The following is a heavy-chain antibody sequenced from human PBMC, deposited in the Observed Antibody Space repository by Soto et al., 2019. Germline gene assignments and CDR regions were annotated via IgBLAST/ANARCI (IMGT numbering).Heavy chain of an antibody. J-gene: IGHJ4*02. CDR1: GGSISSGGYS. D-gene: IGHD5-12*01. CDR3: ARHFRGYERGGFDY. CDR2: IYYSGST. Sequence: SETLSLTCAVSGGSISSGGYSWSWIRQPPGKGLEWIGYIYYSGSTYYNPSLKSRVTISVDTSKNQFSLKLSSVTAADTAVHYCARHFRGYERGGFDYWGQGTLVTVSS. V-gene: IGHV4-30-2*03.